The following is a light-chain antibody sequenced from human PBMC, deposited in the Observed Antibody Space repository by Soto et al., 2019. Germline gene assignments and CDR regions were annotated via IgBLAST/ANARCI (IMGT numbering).Light chain of an antibody. CDR2: GAS. Sequence: EILMKPSPATLSGSPWDRSTLSCSARQSAARNVAWYHQKPGQAPRLLLFGASNRATGIPARFSGSGSGTEFTLTISSLLSEDFAVCYCQQYNNWPTWTFGQGTKVEIK. CDR1: QSAARN. J-gene: IGKJ1*01. V-gene: IGKV3-15*01. CDR3: QQYNNWPTWT.